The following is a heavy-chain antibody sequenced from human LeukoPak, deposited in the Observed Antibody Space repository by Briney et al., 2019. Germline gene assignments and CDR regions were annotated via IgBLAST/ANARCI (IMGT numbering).Heavy chain of an antibody. CDR2: IISNGGST. D-gene: IGHD3-9*01. Sequence: PGGSLRLSCSASGFTFSSYAMHWVRQAPGKGLKYVSVIISNGGSTYYADSVKGRFTIFRDNSKNTLYLQMSSLRAEDTAVYYCVKVLTGYYSPMDVWGQGTTVTVSS. CDR1: GFTFSSYA. V-gene: IGHV3-64D*09. CDR3: VKVLTGYYSPMDV. J-gene: IGHJ6*02.